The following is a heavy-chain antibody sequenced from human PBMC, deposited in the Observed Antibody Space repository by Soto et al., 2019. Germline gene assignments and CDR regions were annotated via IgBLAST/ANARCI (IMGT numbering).Heavy chain of an antibody. CDR1: GFTFSSYE. Sequence: GGSLRLSCAGSGFTFSSYEMNWVRQAPGKGLEWVSYISSSGNTIYYADSVKGRFTISRDNAKSSLYLQMNSLSAEDTAVYYCARDRIEGFVVVPTAIDFGVDVWGQGTTVTVSS. V-gene: IGHV3-48*03. J-gene: IGHJ6*02. D-gene: IGHD2-2*01. CDR3: ARDRIEGFVVVPTAIDFGVDV. CDR2: ISSSGNTI.